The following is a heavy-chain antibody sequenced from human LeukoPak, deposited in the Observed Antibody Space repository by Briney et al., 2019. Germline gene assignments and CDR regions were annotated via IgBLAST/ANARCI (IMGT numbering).Heavy chain of an antibody. CDR3: AKGTAAYYYYYYYMDV. CDR2: IYHSGST. D-gene: IGHD4-17*01. CDR1: GGSISSGGYS. J-gene: IGHJ6*03. Sequence: SETLALTCAVSGGSISSGGYSWSWIRQPPGKGLEWIGYIYHSGSTYYNPSLKSRVTISVDRSKNQFSLKLSSVTAEDTAVYYCAKGTAAYYYYYYYMDVWGKGTTVTVSS. V-gene: IGHV4-30-2*01.